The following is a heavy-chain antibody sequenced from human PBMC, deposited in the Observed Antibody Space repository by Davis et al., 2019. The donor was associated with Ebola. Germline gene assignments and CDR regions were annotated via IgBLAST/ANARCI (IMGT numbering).Heavy chain of an antibody. CDR2: IYHSGST. CDR3: ARLTVGP. V-gene: IGHV4-30-2*01. J-gene: IGHJ5*02. Sequence: SETLSLTCAVSGGSISSGDYAWSGIRQPPGKGLEWFGYIYHSGSTYYNPSLKSRFTISVYRSKNHFSLKLSPVAASDTAVYYFARLTVGPWGHGTLVTVSS. D-gene: IGHD2-15*01. CDR1: GGSISSGDYA.